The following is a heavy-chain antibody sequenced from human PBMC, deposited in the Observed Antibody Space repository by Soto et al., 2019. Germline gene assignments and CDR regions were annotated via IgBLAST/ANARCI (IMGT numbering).Heavy chain of an antibody. D-gene: IGHD6-19*01. CDR3: AREGAVAGTAGRFDY. Sequence: QVQLVESGGGVVQPGRSLRLSCAASGFTFSSYAMHWVRQAPGKGLEWVAVISYDGSNKYYADSVKGRFTISRDNSKNTLYLQMNSLRAEDTAVYYCAREGAVAGTAGRFDYWGQGTLVTVSS. V-gene: IGHV3-30-3*01. CDR1: GFTFSSYA. CDR2: ISYDGSNK. J-gene: IGHJ4*02.